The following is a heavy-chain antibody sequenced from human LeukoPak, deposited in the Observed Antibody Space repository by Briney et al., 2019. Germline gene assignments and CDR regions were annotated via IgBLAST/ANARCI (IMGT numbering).Heavy chain of an antibody. Sequence: PGGSLRLSCAASGFIFSSYEMNWVRQAPGKGLEWVSYISNIDSTIHYEDFVKGRFTISRDNAQNSLYLQMSSLRTEDTAVYYCARVEDDFGDHYFGMDVWGQGTTVTVSS. CDR3: ARVEDDFGDHYFGMDV. V-gene: IGHV3-48*03. CDR1: GFIFSSYE. J-gene: IGHJ6*02. D-gene: IGHD4-17*01. CDR2: ISNIDSTI.